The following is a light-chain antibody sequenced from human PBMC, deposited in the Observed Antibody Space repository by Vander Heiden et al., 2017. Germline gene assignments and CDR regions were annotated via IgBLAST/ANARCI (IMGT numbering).Light chain of an antibody. CDR2: NTS. CDR1: QCQSSY. V-gene: IGKV3-11*01. J-gene: IGKJ4*02. CDR3: QQRSNWTSLT. Sequence: VLTHPPATLLQPSGERATLLCRPSQCQSSYSAWYQQKPGQAPRPLIYNTSHRATGIPARCSGSGSETDFTLTISSLEPEDFAVYYCQQRSNWTSLTFGGGTKVEIK.